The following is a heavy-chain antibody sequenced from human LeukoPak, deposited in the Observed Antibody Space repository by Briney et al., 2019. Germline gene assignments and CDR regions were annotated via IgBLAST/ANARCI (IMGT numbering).Heavy chain of an antibody. J-gene: IGHJ4*02. CDR3: ARDGPRYCSSTSCYYFDY. CDR2: IYTSGST. V-gene: IGHV4-4*07. CDR1: GGSISSYY. Sequence: PSETLSLTCTVSGGSISSYYWSWIRQPAGKGLEWIGRIYTSGSTNYNPSLKSRVTISVDKSKNQFSLKLSSVTAADTAVYYCARDGPRYCSSTSCYYFDYWGQGTLVTVSS. D-gene: IGHD2-2*01.